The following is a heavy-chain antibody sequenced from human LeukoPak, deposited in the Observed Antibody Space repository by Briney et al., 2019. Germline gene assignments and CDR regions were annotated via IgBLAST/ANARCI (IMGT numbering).Heavy chain of an antibody. Sequence: SETLSLTCTVSGYSISSGYYWGWIRQPPGKGLEWIGSIYHSGSTYYNPSLKSRVTISVDTSKNQFSLKLSSVTAADTAVYYCARDYYRIAAAGPALDWGQGTLVTVSS. CDR1: GYSISSGYY. V-gene: IGHV4-38-2*02. CDR2: IYHSGST. CDR3: ARDYYRIAAAGPALD. J-gene: IGHJ4*02. D-gene: IGHD6-13*01.